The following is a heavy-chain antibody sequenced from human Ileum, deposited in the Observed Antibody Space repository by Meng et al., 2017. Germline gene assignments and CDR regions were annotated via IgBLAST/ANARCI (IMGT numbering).Heavy chain of an antibody. J-gene: IGHJ3*01. CDR2: IRSQTSDGTT. V-gene: IGHV3-49*03. CDR3: SRCDYKWNGECFDV. D-gene: IGHD1-20*01. CDR1: GIIFGAYG. Sequence: GGSLRLSCKGSGIIFGAYGLGWFRRAPGKGLEWVAFIRSQTSDGTTEYAASVKGRFTISRDESANIVYLQMDSLKIEDTGVYYCSRCDYKWNGECFDVWGQGTLVTVSS.